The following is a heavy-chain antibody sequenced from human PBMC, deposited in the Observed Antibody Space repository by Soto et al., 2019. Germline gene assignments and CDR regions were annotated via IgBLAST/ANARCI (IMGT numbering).Heavy chain of an antibody. V-gene: IGHV4-39*01. J-gene: IGHJ4*02. CDR3: ARLRGSYGGEYYFYY. CDR1: GDSISSSSFY. Sequence: SETLSLTCTVSGDSISSSSFYWGWIRQPPGRGLEWIGTIYYSGSTYYTPSLKSRVTISVDASRNQFSLRLSSVTAADTAVYYCARLRGSYGGEYYFYYWGQGSQVTVSS. D-gene: IGHD3-16*01. CDR2: IYYSGST.